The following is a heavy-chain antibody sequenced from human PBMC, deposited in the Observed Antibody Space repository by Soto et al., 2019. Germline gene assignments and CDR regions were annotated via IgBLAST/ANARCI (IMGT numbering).Heavy chain of an antibody. CDR3: AGASSSVSSVVAGY. Sequence: ASVKVSCKASNDSLSSHFIHWVRQPPGEGLEWMGIINPGPSSASYSKEFQGRLTLTSDMPSRTVYMQLSTLRSDATAVYYCAGASSSVSSVVAGYWRQVTLVTVSS. V-gene: IGHV1-46*01. CDR1: NDSLSSHF. CDR2: INPGPSSA. D-gene: IGHD2-15*01. J-gene: IGHJ4*02.